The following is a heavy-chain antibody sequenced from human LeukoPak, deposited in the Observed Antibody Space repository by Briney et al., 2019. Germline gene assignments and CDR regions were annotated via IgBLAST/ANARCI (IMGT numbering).Heavy chain of an antibody. CDR3: TGHHQAYSRTY. V-gene: IGHV3-30*04. D-gene: IGHD6-13*01. CDR2: ISYDGSNE. J-gene: IGHJ4*02. Sequence: PGGSLRLSCAASGFTFSSYVMHWVRQAPGKGLEWVAIISYDGSNEYYADSVKGRFTISRDNSKNTLYLQMNSLRAADTAVYYCTGHHQAYSRTYWGQGTLVTVSS. CDR1: GFTFSSYV.